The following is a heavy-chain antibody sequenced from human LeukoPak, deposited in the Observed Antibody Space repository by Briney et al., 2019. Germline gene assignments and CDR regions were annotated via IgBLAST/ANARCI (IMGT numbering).Heavy chain of an antibody. CDR2: INSDGSVI. D-gene: IGHD1-26*01. CDR1: GFTFTSYW. Sequence: PGGSLRLSCAASGFTFTSYWMHWVRQAPGKGLVWVSRINSDGSVIDYADSVKGRFTISRDNAKNRLYLQMNSLRAEDTAIYYCVRQMVGASFDYWGQGTLVTVSS. V-gene: IGHV3-74*01. CDR3: VRQMVGASFDY. J-gene: IGHJ4*02.